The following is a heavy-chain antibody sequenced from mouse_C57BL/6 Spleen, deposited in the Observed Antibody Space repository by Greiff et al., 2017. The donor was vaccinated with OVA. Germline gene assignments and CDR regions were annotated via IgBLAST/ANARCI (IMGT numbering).Heavy chain of an antibody. J-gene: IGHJ2*01. V-gene: IGHV1-47*01. Sequence: QVQLKQSGAELVKPGASVKMSCKASGYSFTTYPIQWMKQNHGKSLEWIGNFHPDNDDTKYNDKIKGKATLTVEKSSSTVYLELSRLTSDGSAGYDCARGLFDYWGQGTTLTVSS. CDR2: FHPDNDDT. CDR1: GYSFTTYP. CDR3: ARGLFDY.